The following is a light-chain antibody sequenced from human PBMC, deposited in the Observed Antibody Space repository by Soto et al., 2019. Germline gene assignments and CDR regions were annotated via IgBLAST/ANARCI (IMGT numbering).Light chain of an antibody. J-gene: IGLJ2*01. Sequence: QYALTQPASVSGSPGQSITISCTRTSSDVGGYNYVSWYQQHPGKAPKLMIYDVSNRTSGVSNRFSGSKSGNTASLTISRLQAEDEADYYFSSYTSSSTVVFGGGTKLSVL. CDR3: SSYTSSSTVV. CDR1: SSDVGGYNY. CDR2: DVS. V-gene: IGLV2-14*01.